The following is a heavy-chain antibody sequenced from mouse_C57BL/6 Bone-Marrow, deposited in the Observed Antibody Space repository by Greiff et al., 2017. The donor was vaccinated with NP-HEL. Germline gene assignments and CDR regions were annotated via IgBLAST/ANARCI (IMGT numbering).Heavy chain of an antibody. Sequence: QVQLQQSGPELVKPGASVKISCKASGYAFSSSWMNWVKQRPGKGLEWIGRIYPGDGDTNYNGKFKGKATLTADKSSSTAYMQLSRLTSEDSAVYFCARGGGYYGSSGYFDVWGTGTTVTVSS. CDR2: IYPGDGDT. CDR1: GYAFSSSW. J-gene: IGHJ1*03. D-gene: IGHD1-1*01. CDR3: ARGGGYYGSSGYFDV. V-gene: IGHV1-82*01.